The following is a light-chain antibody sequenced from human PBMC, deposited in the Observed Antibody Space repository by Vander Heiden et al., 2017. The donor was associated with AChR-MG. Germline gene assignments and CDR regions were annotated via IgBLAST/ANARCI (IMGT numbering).Light chain of an antibody. J-gene: IGLJ3*02. CDR1: SPNIGSNT. CDR3: STRDDSLNGPV. V-gene: IGLV1-44*01. CDR2: SNS. Sequence: QSVLTQPPSVSGTPGQRVTISCSGRSPNIGSNTVNWYQQLPGTAPKLLIHSNSRRPSGVPERFSGSKSGTSASLAISGLQSEDEADYYCSTRDDSLNGPVFGGGTKVTVL.